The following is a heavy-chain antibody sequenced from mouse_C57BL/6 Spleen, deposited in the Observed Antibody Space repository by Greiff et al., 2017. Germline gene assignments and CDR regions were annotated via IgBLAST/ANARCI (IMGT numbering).Heavy chain of an antibody. J-gene: IGHJ2*01. CDR3: ARRVLLRSVAGSYSDY. Sequence: VQLQQPGAELVMPGASVKLSCKASGYTFTSYWMHWVKQKPGQGLEWIGEIDPSDSYTNYNQKFKGKSTLTVDKSSSTAYMQLSSLTSEDSAVYYCARRVLLRSVAGSYSDYWGQGTTLTVSS. CDR2: IDPSDSYT. V-gene: IGHV1-69*01. D-gene: IGHD1-1*01. CDR1: GYTFTSYW.